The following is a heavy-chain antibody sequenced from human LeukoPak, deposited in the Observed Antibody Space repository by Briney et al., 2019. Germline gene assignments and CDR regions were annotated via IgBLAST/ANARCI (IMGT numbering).Heavy chain of an antibody. CDR1: GGTFSSYA. Sequence: SVKVSCKASGGTFSSYAISWVRQAPGQGLEWMGGIIPIFGTANYAQKFQGRVTITADESTSTAYMELSSLRSEDTAVYYCASSPTGYDYVWGSYRYYDAFDIWAKGQWSPSLQ. CDR2: IIPIFGTA. D-gene: IGHD3-16*02. J-gene: IGHJ3*02. CDR3: ASSPTGYDYVWGSYRYYDAFDI. V-gene: IGHV1-69*13.